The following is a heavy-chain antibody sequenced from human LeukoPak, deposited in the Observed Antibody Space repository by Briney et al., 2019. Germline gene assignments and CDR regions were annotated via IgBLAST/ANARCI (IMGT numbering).Heavy chain of an antibody. CDR1: GYTFTSYD. J-gene: IGHJ4*02. CDR2: MNPNSGNT. Sequence: ASVKVSCKASGYTFTSYDINWVRQATGQGLEWMGWMNPNSGNTGYAHKFQGRVTITRNTSISTAYMELSSLRSEDTAVYYCARGQVIVATVDYWGQGTLVTVSS. D-gene: IGHD5-12*01. V-gene: IGHV1-8*01. CDR3: ARGQVIVATVDY.